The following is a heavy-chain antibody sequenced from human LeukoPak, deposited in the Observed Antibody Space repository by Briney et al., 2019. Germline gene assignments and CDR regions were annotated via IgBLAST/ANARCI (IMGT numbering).Heavy chain of an antibody. D-gene: IGHD6-6*01. CDR3: VIAARARGYYYYYMDV. CDR2: MNPNSGNT. V-gene: IGHV1-8*03. CDR1: GYTFTSYY. Sequence: GASVKVSCKASGYTFTSYYMHWVRQAPGQGLEWMGWMNPNSGNTGYAQKFQGRVTITRNTSISTAYMELSSLRSEDTAVYYCVIAARARGYYYYYMDVWGKGTTVTVSS. J-gene: IGHJ6*03.